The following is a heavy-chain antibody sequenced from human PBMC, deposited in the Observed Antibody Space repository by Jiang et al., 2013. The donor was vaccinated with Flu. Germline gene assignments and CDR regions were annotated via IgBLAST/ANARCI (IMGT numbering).Heavy chain of an antibody. D-gene: IGHD3-16*02. Sequence: SGAEVKKPGASVKVSCKASGYTFTGYYMHWVRQAPGQGLEWMGRINPNSGGTNYAQKFQGRVTMTRDTSISTAYMELSRLRSDDTAVYYCALITGVGGVIPKKGDYWGQGTLVTVSS. CDR3: ALITGVGGVIPKKGDY. CDR1: GYTFTGYY. CDR2: INPNSGGT. J-gene: IGHJ4*02. V-gene: IGHV1-2*06.